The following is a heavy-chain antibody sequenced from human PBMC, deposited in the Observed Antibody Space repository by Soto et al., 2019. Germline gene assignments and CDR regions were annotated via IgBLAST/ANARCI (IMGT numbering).Heavy chain of an antibody. CDR3: ARGSHYCDSSGYDFDY. Sequence: GASVKVSCKASGYTFTSYGISWVRQAPGQGLEWMGWISAYNGNTNYAQKLQGRVTMTTDTSTSTAYMELRSLRSDDTAVYYCARGSHYCDSSGYDFDYWGQGTLVTVSS. CDR1: GYTFTSYG. J-gene: IGHJ4*02. CDR2: ISAYNGNT. D-gene: IGHD3-22*01. V-gene: IGHV1-18*04.